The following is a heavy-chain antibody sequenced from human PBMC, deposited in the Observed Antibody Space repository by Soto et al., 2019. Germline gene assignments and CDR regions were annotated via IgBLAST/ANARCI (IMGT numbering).Heavy chain of an antibody. D-gene: IGHD6-13*01. V-gene: IGHV3-23*01. Sequence: EVPLLESGGGLVQPGGSLRLSCAASGFTFSSYAMNWVRQAPGKGLEWVSVISGSGGSTYYADSVKGRFTISRDNSKNTLYLQMNSLRAEDTAVYYCARRSSSWYFAYWGQGTLVTVSS. CDR3: ARRSSSWYFAY. J-gene: IGHJ4*02. CDR2: ISGSGGST. CDR1: GFTFSSYA.